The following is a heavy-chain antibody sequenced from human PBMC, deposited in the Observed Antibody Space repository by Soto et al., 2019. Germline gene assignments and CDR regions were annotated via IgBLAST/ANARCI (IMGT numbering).Heavy chain of an antibody. V-gene: IGHV6-1*01. D-gene: IGHD3-10*01. CDR2: TFYRSKWSN. Sequence: QVPLRQSGPGLVKPSQTLSLICAISGDSVSSNSAGWNWIRQSPSSGLEWLGRTFYRSKWSNDYALSVNSRITINPDTSKNQVSLQLNSVSPEDTAVYYCARDSFHYSGSGSFFDYWGQGMLVTVSS. J-gene: IGHJ4*02. CDR3: ARDSFHYSGSGSFFDY. CDR1: GDSVSSNSAG.